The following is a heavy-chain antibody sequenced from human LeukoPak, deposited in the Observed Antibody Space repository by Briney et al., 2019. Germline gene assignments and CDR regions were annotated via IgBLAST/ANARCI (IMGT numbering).Heavy chain of an antibody. Sequence: SETLSLTCTVSGGSISSSSYYWGWIRQPPGKGLEWIGSSYYSGSTYYNPSLKSRVTISVDTSKNQFSLKLSSVTAADTAVYYCARHVKAWLLYQTGNYFDYWGQGTLVTVSS. CDR3: ARHVKAWLLYQTGNYFDY. CDR2: SYYSGST. J-gene: IGHJ4*02. V-gene: IGHV4-39*01. CDR1: GGSISSSSYY. D-gene: IGHD3-3*01.